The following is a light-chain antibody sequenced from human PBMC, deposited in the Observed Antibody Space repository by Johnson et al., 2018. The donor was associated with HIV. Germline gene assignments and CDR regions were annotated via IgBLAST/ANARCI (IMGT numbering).Light chain of an antibody. Sequence: QSVLTQPPSVSAAPGQKVTISCSGSSSNIGNNYVSWYQQLPGTAPKLLIYENNKRPSVVPDRFSDSKSGTSATLGITGLQTGDEADYYCGTWDSSLSAHYIFGTGTKVTVL. CDR3: GTWDSSLSAHYI. J-gene: IGLJ1*01. CDR2: ENN. V-gene: IGLV1-51*02. CDR1: SSNIGNNY.